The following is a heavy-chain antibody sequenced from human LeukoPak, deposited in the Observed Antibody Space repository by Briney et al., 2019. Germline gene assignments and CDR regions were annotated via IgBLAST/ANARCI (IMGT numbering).Heavy chain of an antibody. V-gene: IGHV4-39*01. CDR3: GTAAAPTACDI. J-gene: IGHJ3*02. D-gene: IGHD2-2*01. Sequence: PSETLSLTCTVSGGSISSFTYYWGWIRQPPGKGLEWIGSVYYSGSTYYNPSLKSRVTISVDTSKSHFSLKLTSVTAVDTAVYYCGTAAAPTACDIWGQGTMVTVSS. CDR1: GGSISSFTYY. CDR2: VYYSGST.